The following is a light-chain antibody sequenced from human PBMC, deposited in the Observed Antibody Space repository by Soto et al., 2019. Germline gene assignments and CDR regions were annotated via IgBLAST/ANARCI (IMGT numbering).Light chain of an antibody. CDR2: DVS. J-gene: IGLJ2*01. V-gene: IGLV2-14*01. CDR3: SSYTSSSTPYVV. Sequence: QSVLTQPASVSGSPGQSITISCTGTSSDVGGYNYVSWYQQHPGQAPKLMIYDVSNRPSGVSNRFSGSKSGNTASLTISGLQAEDEADYYCSSYTSSSTPYVVFGGGTKVTVL. CDR1: SSDVGGYNY.